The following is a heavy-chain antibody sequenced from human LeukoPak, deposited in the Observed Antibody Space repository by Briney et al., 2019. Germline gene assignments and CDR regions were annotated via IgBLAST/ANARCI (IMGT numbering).Heavy chain of an antibody. CDR2: INHSGST. J-gene: IGHJ4*02. D-gene: IGHD6-19*01. CDR1: GGSFSGYY. CDR3: ARDGGIAVAGSRNDY. V-gene: IGHV4-34*01. Sequence: SETLSLTCAVYGGSFSGYYWSWIRQPPGKGLEWIGEINHSGSTNYNPSLKSRVTISVDTSKNQFSLKLSSVTAADTAVYYCARDGGIAVAGSRNDYWGQGTLVTASS.